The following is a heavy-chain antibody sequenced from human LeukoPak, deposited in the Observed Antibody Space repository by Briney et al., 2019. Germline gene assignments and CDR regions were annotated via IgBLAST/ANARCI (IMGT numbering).Heavy chain of an antibody. CDR3: AKDHIGTLSYDILSAFAS. Sequence: GGSLRLSCAASGFTYSSYAMSWVRQAPGKGLEWVSVISGSGDRAYYADSVEGRFTLSRDNSRNTMYLQMNSLRADDTAVYYCAKDHIGTLSYDILSAFASWGQGTLVTVSS. V-gene: IGHV3-23*01. CDR2: ISGSGDRA. CDR1: GFTYSSYA. J-gene: IGHJ4*02. D-gene: IGHD3-9*01.